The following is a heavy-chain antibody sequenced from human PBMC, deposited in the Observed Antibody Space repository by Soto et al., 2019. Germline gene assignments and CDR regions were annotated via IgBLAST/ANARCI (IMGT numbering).Heavy chain of an antibody. D-gene: IGHD2-15*01. V-gene: IGHV3-33*01. J-gene: IGHJ1*01. CDR3: ASRGPGYCSGGSCWDVQH. CDR1: GFTFSSYG. CDR2: VCYDGSNK. Sequence: QVQLVESGGGVVQPGRSLRLSCAASGFTFSSYGMHWVRQAPGKGLEWVAVVCYDGSNKYYADSVKGRFTISRDNSKNTLYLKMNSLRTEDTAVYYCASRGPGYCSGGSCWDVQHWGQGTLVTVSS.